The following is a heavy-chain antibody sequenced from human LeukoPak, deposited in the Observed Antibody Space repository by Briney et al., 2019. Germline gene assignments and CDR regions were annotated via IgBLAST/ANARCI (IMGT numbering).Heavy chain of an antibody. J-gene: IGHJ5*02. Sequence: SETLSLTCTLSGGSLGNFYWSWIRQSPGQGLQWIGYIFYSGSTNYNPSLISRVTISVDTSKNQFSLKLTSVTAADTAVYYCAGTEYNWFDPWGPGTLVTVSS. D-gene: IGHD2/OR15-2a*01. CDR2: IFYSGST. CDR1: GGSLGNFY. CDR3: AGTEYNWFDP. V-gene: IGHV4-59*01.